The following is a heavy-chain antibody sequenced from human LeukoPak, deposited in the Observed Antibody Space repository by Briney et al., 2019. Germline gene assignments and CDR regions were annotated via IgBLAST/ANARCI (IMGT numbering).Heavy chain of an antibody. V-gene: IGHV3-48*02. J-gene: IGHJ3*02. D-gene: IGHD3-9*01. CDR3: ARDLAGGTILTMAWHAFDI. CDR1: GFTFSRYW. CDR2: ISSSSSTI. Sequence: GGSLRLSCAASGFTFSRYWMTWVRQAPGKGLEWVSYISSSSSTIYYADSVKGRFTVSRDNAKNSLYLQMNSLRDEDTAVYYCARDLAGGTILTMAWHAFDIWGQGTMVTVSS.